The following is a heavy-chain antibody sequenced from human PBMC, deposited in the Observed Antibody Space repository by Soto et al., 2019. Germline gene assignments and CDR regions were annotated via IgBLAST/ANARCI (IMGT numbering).Heavy chain of an antibody. CDR1: GFTFSSYA. CDR3: AASSGWYSRAFDI. Sequence: EVQLLESGGGLVQPGGSLRLSCAASGFTFSSYAMSWVRQAPGKGLEWVSAISGSGGSTYYADSVKGRFTISRDNSKNTLYLQMNSLRAEDTAVYYCAASSGWYSRAFDIWGQGTMVTVSS. V-gene: IGHV3-23*01. CDR2: ISGSGGST. J-gene: IGHJ3*02. D-gene: IGHD6-19*01.